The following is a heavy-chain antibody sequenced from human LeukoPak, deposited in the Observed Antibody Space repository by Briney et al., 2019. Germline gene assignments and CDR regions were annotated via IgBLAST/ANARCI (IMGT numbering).Heavy chain of an antibody. CDR3: ARKAFWGSYRSAYYFDY. CDR1: GGSISSYY. CDR2: IYYSGST. Sequence: SETLSLTCTVSGGSISSYYWSWIRQPPGKGLEWIGNIYYSGSTNYNPSLKSRVTISVDTSKNQFSLKLSSVTAADTAVYYCARKAFWGSYRSAYYFDYWGQGTLVTVSS. J-gene: IGHJ4*02. D-gene: IGHD3-16*02. V-gene: IGHV4-59*12.